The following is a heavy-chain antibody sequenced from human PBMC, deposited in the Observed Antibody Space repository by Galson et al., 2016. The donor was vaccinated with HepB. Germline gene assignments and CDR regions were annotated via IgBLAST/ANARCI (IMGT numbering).Heavy chain of an antibody. V-gene: IGHV4-38-2*02. Sequence: ETLSLTCTVSGYAISSGYDYWGWIRQPPGKGLEWIASVDQSGRTYYNPSLKSRVTISVDTSKNQFSLKLNSLTAADTAVFYCVRSGDSGAFDIWGQGTMVAVSS. CDR1: GYAISSGYDY. D-gene: IGHD2-21*01. CDR2: VDQSGRT. J-gene: IGHJ3*02. CDR3: VRSGDSGAFDI.